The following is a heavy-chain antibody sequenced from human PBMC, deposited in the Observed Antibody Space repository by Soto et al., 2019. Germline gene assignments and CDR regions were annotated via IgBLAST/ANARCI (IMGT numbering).Heavy chain of an antibody. CDR1: GFSLNTSAVG. D-gene: IGHD2-15*01. J-gene: IGHJ6*03. CDR2: VYWDDDK. CDR3: SHVLGYCSSVTCYHSVDYMDV. V-gene: IGHV2-5*02. Sequence: QITLKESGPTLVKPTQTLTLTCTFSGFSLNTSAVGVGWIRQPPGKALEWLALVYWDDDKLYSPSLKSRLTITKDTSKNQVVLTITNMDPVDTATYFCSHVLGYCSSVTCYHSVDYMDVWGKGTTVTVSS.